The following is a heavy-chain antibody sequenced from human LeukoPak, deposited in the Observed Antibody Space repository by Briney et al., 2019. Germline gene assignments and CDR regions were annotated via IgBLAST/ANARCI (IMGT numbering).Heavy chain of an antibody. CDR2: ISYDGSNK. Sequence: SLRLSCAASGFTFSSYAMHWVRQAPGKGLEWVAVISYDGSNKYYADSVKGRFTISRDNSKNTLYLQMNSLSAEDTAVYYCEKGGGDYRYYYGMDVWGQGTTVTVSS. CDR3: EKGGGDYRYYYGMDV. J-gene: IGHJ6*02. CDR1: GFTFSSYA. D-gene: IGHD2-21*02. V-gene: IGHV3-30*04.